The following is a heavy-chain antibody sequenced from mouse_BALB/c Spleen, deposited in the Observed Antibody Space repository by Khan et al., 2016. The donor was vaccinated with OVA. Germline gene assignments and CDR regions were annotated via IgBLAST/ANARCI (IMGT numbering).Heavy chain of an antibody. CDR2: ISSGGSYT. J-gene: IGHJ2*01. D-gene: IGHD1-1*01. V-gene: IGHV5-6-4*01. Sequence: EVELVESGGGLVRPGGSLKLSCAASGFSFSSYSMSWVRQTPEKRLEWVATISSGGSYTYYPDSVKGRFTISRDIVKNTQHLQVNSLRSEDTAMYYCTGRRGYYGSSPYYDCWSQGTTLTVSS. CDR1: GFSFSSYS. CDR3: TGRRGYYGSSPYYDC.